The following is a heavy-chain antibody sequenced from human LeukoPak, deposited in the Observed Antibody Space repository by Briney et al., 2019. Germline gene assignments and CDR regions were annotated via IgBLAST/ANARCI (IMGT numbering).Heavy chain of an antibody. CDR1: DDSISSYY. CDR3: AKDHESVLRFLEWSHMGYAFDI. V-gene: IGHV4-59*12. Sequence: SETLSLACTVSDDSISSYYWIWIRQPPGKGLEWIGYIHHSGSANYNPSLRSRITMSVDTSKNHFSLSLTSVTAADTAVYYCAKDHESVLRFLEWSHMGYAFDIWGQGTMVTVSS. D-gene: IGHD3-3*01. CDR2: IHHSGSA. J-gene: IGHJ3*02.